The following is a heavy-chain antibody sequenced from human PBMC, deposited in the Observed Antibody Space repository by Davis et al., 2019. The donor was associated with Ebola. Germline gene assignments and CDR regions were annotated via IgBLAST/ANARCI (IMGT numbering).Heavy chain of an antibody. CDR1: GYTFTSYG. D-gene: IGHD3-22*01. J-gene: IGHJ4*02. V-gene: IGHV1-18*01. Sequence: ASVKVSCKASGYTFTSYGISWVRQAPGQGLEWMGWISAYNGNTNYAQKLQGRVTMTTDTSTSTAYMGLRSLRSEDTAVYYCARESSPYYYDSSGYWSAGAAGYWGQGTLVTVSS. CDR2: ISAYNGNT. CDR3: ARESSPYYYDSSGYWSAGAAGY.